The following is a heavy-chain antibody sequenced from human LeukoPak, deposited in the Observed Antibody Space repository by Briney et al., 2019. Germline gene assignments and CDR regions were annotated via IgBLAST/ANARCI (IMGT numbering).Heavy chain of an antibody. D-gene: IGHD1-26*01. CDR2: ISYDGSNK. J-gene: IGHJ4*02. V-gene: IGHV3-30*18. CDR1: GFTFSSFG. CDR3: AKEDSGSYDALDY. Sequence: PGGSLGLSCAASGFTFSSFGMHWVRQAPGKGLEWVAVISYDGSNKYYAASVKGRFTISRYNSKNTLYLQMNSLRAEDTAVYYCAKEDSGSYDALDYWGQGTLVTVSS.